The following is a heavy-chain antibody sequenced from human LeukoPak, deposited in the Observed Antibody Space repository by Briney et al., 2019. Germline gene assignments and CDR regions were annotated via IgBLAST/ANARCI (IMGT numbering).Heavy chain of an antibody. Sequence: GGSLGLSCAASGFTFSSYGMHWVRQAPGKGLEWVAVISYDGSNKYYADSVKGRFTISRDNSKSTLYVQMNGLRVEDTAVYYCARESYGDLYFDYWGQGTLVTVSS. D-gene: IGHD4-17*01. J-gene: IGHJ4*02. CDR3: ARESYGDLYFDY. CDR1: GFTFSSYG. CDR2: ISYDGSNK. V-gene: IGHV3-30*03.